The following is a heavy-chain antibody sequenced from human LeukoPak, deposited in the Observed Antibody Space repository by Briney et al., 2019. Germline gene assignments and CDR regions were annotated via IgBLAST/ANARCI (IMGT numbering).Heavy chain of an antibody. CDR3: ARAYDSSGYWLYYFDY. CDR2: INSDGSST. D-gene: IGHD3-22*01. Sequence: GGSLRLSCAASGFTFSSYWMLWVRQAPGKGLVWVSRINSDGSSTSYADSVKGRFTISRDNAKDTLYLQMNSLRAEDTAVYYCARAYDSSGYWLYYFDYWGQGTLVTVSS. V-gene: IGHV3-74*01. CDR1: GFTFSSYW. J-gene: IGHJ4*02.